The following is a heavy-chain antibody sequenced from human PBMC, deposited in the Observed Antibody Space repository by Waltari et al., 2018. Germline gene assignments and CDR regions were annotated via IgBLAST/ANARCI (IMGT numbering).Heavy chain of an antibody. CDR2: IYHEGTT. V-gene: IGHV4-38-2*01. Sequence: QVQLQESGPGLLRASETLSLTCDVSNYAINSGFYWGWVRQPPGKGLEWIATIYHEGTTFYNPSLKSRVTTSMDTSKNQFSLTLRSVTAADTAVYYCTRQVLGYCTSAACRRLESWGQGILVTVSP. CDR1: NYAINSGFY. J-gene: IGHJ4*02. CDR3: TRQVLGYCTSAACRRLES. D-gene: IGHD2-2*03.